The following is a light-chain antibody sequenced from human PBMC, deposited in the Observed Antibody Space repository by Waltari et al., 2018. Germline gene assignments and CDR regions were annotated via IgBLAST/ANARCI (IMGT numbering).Light chain of an antibody. Sequence: QSALTQPASLSGSPGQSLTIPCTGTSSDVGSYNLVPGYQQHQGKAPKLMIYEGSKRPSGVSNRFSGSKSGNTASLTISGLQAEDEADYYCCSYAGSSTWVFGGGTKLTVL. V-gene: IGLV2-23*01. CDR2: EGS. J-gene: IGLJ3*02. CDR1: SSDVGSYNL. CDR3: CSYAGSSTWV.